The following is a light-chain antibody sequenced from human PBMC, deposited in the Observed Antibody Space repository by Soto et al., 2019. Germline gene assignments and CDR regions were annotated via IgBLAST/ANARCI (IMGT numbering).Light chain of an antibody. V-gene: IGKV3-20*01. Sequence: ENVLTQSPGTLSLSPGERATLSCRASQSVSRNYLAWYQQKPGQAPRLLIYGASSRATGIPDRFSGSGSGTDFTLTISRLEPEDFEVYYCQQYGGAPYAFGQGTKLEIK. CDR1: QSVSRNY. J-gene: IGKJ2*01. CDR3: QQYGGAPYA. CDR2: GAS.